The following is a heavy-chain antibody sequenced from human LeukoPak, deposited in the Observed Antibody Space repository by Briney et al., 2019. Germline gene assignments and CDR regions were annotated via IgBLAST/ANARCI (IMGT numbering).Heavy chain of an antibody. D-gene: IGHD2-2*01. CDR3: ARDEGRYCSSTSCYGEGWC. J-gene: IGHJ4*02. CDR2: IHYSGST. CDR1: GGSISSYY. V-gene: IGHV4-59*12. Sequence: SETLSLTCTVSGGSISSYYWSWIRQPPGKGLEWIGYIHYSGSTNYNPSLKSRVAISVDTSKSQFSLKLSSVTAADTAVYYCARDEGRYCSSTSCYGEGWCWGQGTLVTVSS.